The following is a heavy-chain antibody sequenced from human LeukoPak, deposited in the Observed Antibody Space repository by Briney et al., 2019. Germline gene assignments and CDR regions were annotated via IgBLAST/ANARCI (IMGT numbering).Heavy chain of an antibody. V-gene: IGHV3-21*06. J-gene: IGHJ4*02. CDR3: VAGSSTL. CDR1: GFTFSDHS. Sequence: GGSLRLSCVASGFTFSDHSMMWVRQAPGKGLEWVSSISTNGNHIYYADSVQGRFTISRHNAKNTLYLQMNSLGVEDTAVYYCVAGSSTLRGQGTLVTVSS. D-gene: IGHD3-10*01. CDR2: ISTNGNHI.